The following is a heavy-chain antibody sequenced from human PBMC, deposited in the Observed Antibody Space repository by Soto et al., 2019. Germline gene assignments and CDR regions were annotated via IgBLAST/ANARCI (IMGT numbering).Heavy chain of an antibody. CDR2: INHSGST. D-gene: IGHD6-6*01. J-gene: IGHJ4*02. CDR1: GGSFSGYY. CDR3: ARGNIPAARSPFDY. V-gene: IGHV4-34*01. Sequence: PSETLSLTCAVYGGSFSGYYWSWIRQPPGKGLEWIGEINHSGSTNYNPSLKSRVTISVDTSKNQFSLKLSSVTAADTAVCYCARGNIPAARSPFDYWGQGTLVTVSS.